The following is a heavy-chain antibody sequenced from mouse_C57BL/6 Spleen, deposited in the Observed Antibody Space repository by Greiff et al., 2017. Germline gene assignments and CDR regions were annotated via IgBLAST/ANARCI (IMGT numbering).Heavy chain of an antibody. CDR3: ARNSYGAMDY. J-gene: IGHJ4*01. Sequence: VQLQQSGAELVRPGTSVKVSCKASGYAFTNYLIEWVKQRPGQGLEWIGVINPGSGGTNYNEKFKGKATLTADKSSSTAYMQLSSLTSEDSAVYFCARNSYGAMDYWGQGTSVTVSS. CDR1: GYAFTNYL. D-gene: IGHD1-1*01. CDR2: INPGSGGT. V-gene: IGHV1-54*01.